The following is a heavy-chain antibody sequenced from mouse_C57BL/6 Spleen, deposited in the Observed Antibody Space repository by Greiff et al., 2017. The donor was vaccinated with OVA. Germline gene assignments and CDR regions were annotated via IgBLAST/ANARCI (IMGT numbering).Heavy chain of an antibody. V-gene: IGHV3-6*01. CDR1: GYSITSGYY. CDR3: ATLEAY. Sequence: VQLKESGPGLVKPSQSLSLTCSVTGYSITSGYYWNWIRQFPGNKLEWMGYISYDGSNNYNPSLKNRISITRDTSKNQFFLKLNSVTTEDTATYYCATLEAYWGQGTLVTVSA. CDR2: ISYDGSN. J-gene: IGHJ3*01.